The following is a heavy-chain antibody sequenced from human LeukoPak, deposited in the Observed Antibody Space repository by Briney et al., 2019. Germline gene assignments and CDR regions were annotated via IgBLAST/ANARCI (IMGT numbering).Heavy chain of an antibody. D-gene: IGHD3-10*01. Sequence: GASVKVSCKASGYTFTGYYMHWVRQAPGQGLEWMGWINPNSGGTNYAQKFQGRVTMTRDTSISTAYMELSRLRSDDTAVYYCARGAYYGSGSPTEDFDYWGQGTLVTVSS. J-gene: IGHJ4*02. CDR3: ARGAYYGSGSPTEDFDY. CDR1: GYTFTGYY. V-gene: IGHV1-2*02. CDR2: INPNSGGT.